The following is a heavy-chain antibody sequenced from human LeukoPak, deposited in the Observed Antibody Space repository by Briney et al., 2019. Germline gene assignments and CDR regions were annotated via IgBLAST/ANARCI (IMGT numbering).Heavy chain of an antibody. D-gene: IGHD3-10*01. CDR3: FREGGD. CDR1: GFSFSTQR. CDR2: NIDERIA. Sequence: PGGSLRLSCAASGFSFSTQRMHWVRRAPGKGLVWVSYNIDERIAGYADSVKGRFTISRDNAKNTLYLQMNSLRAEDTAIYYCFREGGDWGQGTLVTVSS. V-gene: IGHV3-74*01. J-gene: IGHJ4*02.